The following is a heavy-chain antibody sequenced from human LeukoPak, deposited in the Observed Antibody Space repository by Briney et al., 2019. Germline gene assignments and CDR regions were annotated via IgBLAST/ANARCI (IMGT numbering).Heavy chain of an antibody. V-gene: IGHV3-30*02. D-gene: IGHD5-18*01. J-gene: IGHJ6*03. CDR3: AKGGGYSYENYYYYMDV. Sequence: PGGSLRLSCAASGFTFSSYGMHWVRQAPEKGLEWVAFIRYDGNSKDYADSVKGRFTISRDNSKNTLYLQMNSLRGEDTALYYCAKGGGYSYENYYYYMDVWGKGTTVTVSS. CDR2: IRYDGNSK. CDR1: GFTFSSYG.